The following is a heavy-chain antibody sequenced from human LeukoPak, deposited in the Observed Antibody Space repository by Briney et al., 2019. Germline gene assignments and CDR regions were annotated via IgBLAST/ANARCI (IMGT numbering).Heavy chain of an antibody. CDR2: IYYSGST. V-gene: IGHV4-59*08. J-gene: IGHJ5*02. Sequence: SETLSLTCTVSGGSISSYYWSWIRQPPGKGLEWIGYIYYSGSTYYNPSLKSRVTISVDTSKNQFSLKLSSVTAADTAVYYCARVATRRWFDPWGQGTLVTVSS. CDR1: GGSISSYY. D-gene: IGHD5-12*01. CDR3: ARVATRRWFDP.